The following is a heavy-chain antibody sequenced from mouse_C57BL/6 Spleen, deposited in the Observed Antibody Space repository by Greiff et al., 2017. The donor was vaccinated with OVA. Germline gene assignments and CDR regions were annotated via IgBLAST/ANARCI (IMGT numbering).Heavy chain of an antibody. V-gene: IGHV1-50*01. D-gene: IGHD1-1*01. CDR3: ARGYYGSSSPWAMDY. CDR2: IDPSDSYT. J-gene: IGHJ4*01. CDR1: GYTFTSYW. Sequence: QVQLQQPGAELVKPGASVKLSCKASGYTFTSYWMQWVKQRPGQGLEWIGEIDPSDSYTNYNQKFKGKATLTVDKSSSTAYMQLSSLTSEDSAVYYCARGYYGSSSPWAMDYWGQGTSVTVSS.